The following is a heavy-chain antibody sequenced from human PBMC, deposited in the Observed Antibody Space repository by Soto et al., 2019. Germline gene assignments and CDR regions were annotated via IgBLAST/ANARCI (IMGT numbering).Heavy chain of an antibody. V-gene: IGHV2-5*02. Sequence: SGPTLVNPTQTLTLTCTFSGFSHSTSGVGVGWIRQHPGKALEWLALIYWDDDKRYSPSLKSRLTITKDTSKNQVVLTMTNMDPVDTATYYCAHTRGDGTRYCSGGSCTGVRFDPWGQGTLVTVSS. CDR3: AHTRGDGTRYCSGGSCTGVRFDP. D-gene: IGHD2-15*01. CDR2: IYWDDDK. CDR1: GFSHSTSGVG. J-gene: IGHJ5*02.